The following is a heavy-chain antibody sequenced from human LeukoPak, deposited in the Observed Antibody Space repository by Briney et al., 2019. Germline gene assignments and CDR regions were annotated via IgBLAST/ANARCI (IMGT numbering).Heavy chain of an antibody. CDR1: GGTFSSYA. V-gene: IGHV1-69*05. D-gene: IGHD6-6*01. Sequence: SVKVSCKASGGTFSSYAISWVRQAPGQGLEWMGGIIPIFGTANYAQKFQGRVTITRNTSINTAYMELSSLRSEDTAIYYCARADGSSSIDYYHLDVWGKGTTVTVSS. J-gene: IGHJ6*03. CDR3: ARADGSSSIDYYHLDV. CDR2: IIPIFGTA.